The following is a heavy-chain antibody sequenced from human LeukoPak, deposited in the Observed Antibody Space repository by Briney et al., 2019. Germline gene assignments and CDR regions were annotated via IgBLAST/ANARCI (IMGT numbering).Heavy chain of an antibody. Sequence: QPGGSLRLSCAASGFTFSSYAMSWVRQAPGKGLEWVSVIYSGGSTYYADSVKGRFTISRDNSKNTLYLQMNSLRAEDTAVYYCARSSSWYDTLDYWGQGTLVTVSS. CDR3: ARSSSWYDTLDY. J-gene: IGHJ4*02. D-gene: IGHD6-13*01. CDR2: IYSGGST. V-gene: IGHV3-53*01. CDR1: GFTFSSYA.